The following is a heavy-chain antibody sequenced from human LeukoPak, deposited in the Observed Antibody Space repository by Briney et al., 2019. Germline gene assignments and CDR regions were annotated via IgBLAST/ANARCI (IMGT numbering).Heavy chain of an antibody. CDR1: GGTFSSSA. V-gene: IGHV1-69*04. CDR3: ARDRGLTAPPPYGLDV. J-gene: IGHJ6*02. D-gene: IGHD3-10*01. Sequence: ASVKVSCKTSGGTFSSSAITWVRQAPGQGLEWMGRIIPVLNITRYTQKFQGRVTITADTSTGTVYMELSSLRSEETAVYYCARDRGLTAPPPYGLDVWGQGTTVIVSS. CDR2: IIPVLNIT.